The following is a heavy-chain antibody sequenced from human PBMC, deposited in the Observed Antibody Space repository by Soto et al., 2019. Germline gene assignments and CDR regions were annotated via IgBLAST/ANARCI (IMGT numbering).Heavy chain of an antibody. CDR1: GFTVSSNY. J-gene: IGHJ4*02. CDR2: IYSGGST. V-gene: IGHV3-53*01. D-gene: IGHD3-22*01. Sequence: LRLSCAASGFTVSSNYMSWVRQAPGKGLEWVSVIYSGGSTYYADSVKGRFTISRDNSKNTLYLQMNSLRAEDTAVYYCARGDSSGYYPIFDYWGQGTLVTVSS. CDR3: ARGDSSGYYPIFDY.